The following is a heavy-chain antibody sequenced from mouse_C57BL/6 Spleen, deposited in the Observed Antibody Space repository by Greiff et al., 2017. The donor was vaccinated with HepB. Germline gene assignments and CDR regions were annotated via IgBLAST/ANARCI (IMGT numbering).Heavy chain of an antibody. Sequence: DVMLVESGGGLVQPGGSLKLSCAASGFTFSDYYMYWVRQTPEKRLEWVAYISNGGGSTYYPDTVKGRFTISRDNAKNTLYLQMSRLKSEDTAMYYCARPHYYGSSPPSAYWGQGTLVTVSA. CDR3: ARPHYYGSSPPSAY. CDR2: ISNGGGST. D-gene: IGHD1-1*01. CDR1: GFTFSDYY. V-gene: IGHV5-12*01. J-gene: IGHJ3*01.